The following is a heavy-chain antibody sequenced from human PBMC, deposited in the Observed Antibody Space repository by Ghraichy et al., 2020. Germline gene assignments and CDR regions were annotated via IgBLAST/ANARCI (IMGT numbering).Heavy chain of an antibody. D-gene: IGHD2-2*01. Sequence: SQTLSLTCAVYGGSFSGYYWSWIRQPPGKGLEWIGEINHSGSTNYNPSLKSRVTISVDTSKNQFSLKLSSVTAADTAVYYCASIPIVVVPAAGVDTAMVMSAYYFDYWGQGTLVTVSS. J-gene: IGHJ4*02. CDR1: GGSFSGYY. CDR3: ASIPIVVVPAAGVDTAMVMSAYYFDY. V-gene: IGHV4-34*01. CDR2: INHSGST.